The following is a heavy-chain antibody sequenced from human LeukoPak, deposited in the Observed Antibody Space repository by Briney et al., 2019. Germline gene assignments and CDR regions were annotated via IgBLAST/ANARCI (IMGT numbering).Heavy chain of an antibody. CDR2: INHSGST. V-gene: IGHV4-34*01. CDR3: ATVNPEDCSSSSCYLWRVGAFDI. J-gene: IGHJ3*02. Sequence: SETLSLTCAVYGGSFSGYYWSWIRQPPGKGLEWIGEINHSGSTNYNPSLKSRVTISVDTCKNQFSLKLSSVTAADTAVYYCATVNPEDCSSSSCYLWRVGAFDIWGQGTMVTVSS. CDR1: GGSFSGYY. D-gene: IGHD2-2*01.